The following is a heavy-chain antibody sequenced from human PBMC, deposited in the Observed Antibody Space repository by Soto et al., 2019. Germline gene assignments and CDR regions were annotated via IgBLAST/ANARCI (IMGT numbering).Heavy chain of an antibody. CDR1: GYTFTSYA. D-gene: IGHD3-22*01. CDR3: ARGGAYYYDSSGYDDAFDI. Sequence: EASVKVSCKASGYTFTSYAMHWVRQAPGQRLEWMGWINAGNGNTKYSQKFQGRVTITRDTSASTAYMELSSLRSEDTAVYYCARGGAYYYDSSGYDDAFDIWGQGTMVTVSS. J-gene: IGHJ3*02. V-gene: IGHV1-3*01. CDR2: INAGNGNT.